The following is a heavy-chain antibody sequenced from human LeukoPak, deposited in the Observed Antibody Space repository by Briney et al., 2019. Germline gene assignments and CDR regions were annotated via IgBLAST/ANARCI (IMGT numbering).Heavy chain of an antibody. CDR2: INPSGDST. CDR3: AREGVVGYD. J-gene: IGHJ4*02. D-gene: IGHD3-3*01. CDR1: GYTFTSYY. Sequence: ASVKVSCKASGYTFTSYYMHWVRQAPGQGLEWMGIINPSGDSTSYAQKFQGRVTMTRDMSTSTVYMELSSLRSADTAVYYCAREGVVGYDWGQGTLVTVSS. V-gene: IGHV1-46*01.